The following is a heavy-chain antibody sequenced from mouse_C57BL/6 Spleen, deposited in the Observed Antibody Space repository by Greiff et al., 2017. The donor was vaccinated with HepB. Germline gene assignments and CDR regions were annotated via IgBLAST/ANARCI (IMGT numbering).Heavy chain of an antibody. V-gene: IGHV1-69*01. D-gene: IGHD4-1*01. J-gene: IGHJ3*01. CDR2: IDPSDSYT. CDR1: GYTFTSYW. Sequence: VKLQQPGAELVMPGASVKLSCKASGYTFTSYWMHWVKQRPGQGLEWIGEIDPSDSYTNYNQKFKGKSTLTVDKSSSTAYMQLSSLTSEDSAVYYCARIETGAWFAYWGQGTLVTVSA. CDR3: ARIETGAWFAY.